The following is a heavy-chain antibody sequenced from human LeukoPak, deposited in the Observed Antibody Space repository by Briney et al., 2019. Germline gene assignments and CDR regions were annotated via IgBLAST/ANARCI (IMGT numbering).Heavy chain of an antibody. CDR3: ARWETDY. CDR1: GFTFSSYG. V-gene: IGHV3-33*01. D-gene: IGHD1-26*01. J-gene: IGHJ4*02. CDR2: IWYDGSNK. Sequence: GGSLRLSCAASGFTFSSYGMHGVREAPGKGPEWVAVIWYDGSNKYNADSVKGRFTISRDNSKNTLYLQMNSLRAEDTAVYYCARWETDYWGQGTLVTVSS.